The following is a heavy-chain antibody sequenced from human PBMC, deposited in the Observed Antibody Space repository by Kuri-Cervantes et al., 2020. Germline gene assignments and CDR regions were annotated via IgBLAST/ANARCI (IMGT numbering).Heavy chain of an antibody. D-gene: IGHD3-9*01. CDR2: INPNSGGT. J-gene: IGHJ6*02. CDR1: GYTFTGYY. V-gene: IGHV1-2*02. Sequence: ASVKVSCKASGYTFTGYYMHWVRQAPGQGLEWMGWINPNSGGTNYAQKFQGRVTMTRDTSISTAYMELSRLRSDDTAVYYCARGNTMYYDILTGYIAGYYYYGMDVWGQGTTVTVFS. CDR3: ARGNTMYYDILTGYIAGYYYYGMDV.